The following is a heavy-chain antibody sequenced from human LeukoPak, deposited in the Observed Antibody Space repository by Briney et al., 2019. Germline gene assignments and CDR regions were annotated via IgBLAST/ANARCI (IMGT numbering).Heavy chain of an antibody. CDR2: IHPGDSDT. CDR1: GYSFTSYW. J-gene: IGHJ4*02. CDR3: ARHGPGFTSSPGPDY. V-gene: IGHV5-51*01. D-gene: IGHD3-10*01. Sequence: GESLRISCKGSGYSFTSYWIGWVRQMPGKGLEWMGIIHPGDSDTRYSPSFQGQVTISADKPINTAYLQWSSLKASDTAMYYCARHGPGFTSSPGPDYWGQGTLVTVSS.